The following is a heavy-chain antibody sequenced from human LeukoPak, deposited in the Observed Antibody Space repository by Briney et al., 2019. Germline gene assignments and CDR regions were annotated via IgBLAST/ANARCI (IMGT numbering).Heavy chain of an antibody. CDR1: GVSFSGYY. Sequence: PSETLSLTCAVYGVSFSGYYWSWIRQPPGKGLEWIGEINHSGSTNYNPSLKSRVTISVDTSKNQFSLKLSSVTAADTAVYCCARVYGDYVLWYYYYYMDVWGKGTTVTISS. CDR2: INHSGST. J-gene: IGHJ6*03. D-gene: IGHD4-17*01. CDR3: ARVYGDYVLWYYYYYMDV. V-gene: IGHV4-34*01.